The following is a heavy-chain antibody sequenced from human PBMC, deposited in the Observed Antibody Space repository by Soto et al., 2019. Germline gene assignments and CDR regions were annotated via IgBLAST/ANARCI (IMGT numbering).Heavy chain of an antibody. V-gene: IGHV3-43*01. CDR3: AKDEGGSYPYYFDY. D-gene: IGHD1-26*01. CDR2: ISWDGGST. CDR1: GFTFDDYT. J-gene: IGHJ4*02. Sequence: PGGSLRLSCAASGFTFDDYTMHWVRQAPGKGLEWVSLISWDGGSTYYADSVKGRFTISRDNSKNSLYLQMNSLRTEDTALYYCAKDEGGSYPYYFDYWGQGNLVTVSS.